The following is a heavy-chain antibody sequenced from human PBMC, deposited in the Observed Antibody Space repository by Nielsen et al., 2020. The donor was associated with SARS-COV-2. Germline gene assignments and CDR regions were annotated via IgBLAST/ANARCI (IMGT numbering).Heavy chain of an antibody. Sequence: GESLKISCAASGFTFSDYYMSWIRQAPGKGLEWVSYISSSSSTIYYADSVKGRFTISRDNAKNSLYLQMNSLRDEDTAVYYCARDLYYDSSGYLFDYWGQGTLVTVSS. D-gene: IGHD3-22*01. CDR2: ISSSSSTI. CDR3: ARDLYYDSSGYLFDY. V-gene: IGHV3-11*04. J-gene: IGHJ4*02. CDR1: GFTFSDYY.